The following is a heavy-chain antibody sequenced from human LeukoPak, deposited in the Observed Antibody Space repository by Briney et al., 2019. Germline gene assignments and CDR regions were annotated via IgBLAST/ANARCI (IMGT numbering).Heavy chain of an antibody. Sequence: ASVKVSCKASGYTFTSYGISWVRQAPGQGLEWMGWISAYNGNTNYAQKLQGRVTMTTDTSTSTAYMELRSLRSDDTAVYYCARVGYSSSWYDDFDYWGQGTLVTVSS. J-gene: IGHJ4*02. CDR2: ISAYNGNT. V-gene: IGHV1-18*01. D-gene: IGHD6-13*01. CDR1: GYTFTSYG. CDR3: ARVGYSSSWYDDFDY.